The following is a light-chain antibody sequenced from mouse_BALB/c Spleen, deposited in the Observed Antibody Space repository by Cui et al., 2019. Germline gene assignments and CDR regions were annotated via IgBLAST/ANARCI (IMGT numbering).Light chain of an antibody. CDR1: SGGSSSY. CDR3: HHYHRSPFT. CDR2: SAS. V-gene: IGKV4-74*01. J-gene: IGKJ4*01. Sequence: QIALTQSPAIMSASLGERVTMTCTASSGGSSSYLHWYQQKPGSSPKLWIYSASNLASGVPARFSGSGSGTSYSLTISSMEAEDAATYYCHHYHRSPFTFGSGTKLEIK.